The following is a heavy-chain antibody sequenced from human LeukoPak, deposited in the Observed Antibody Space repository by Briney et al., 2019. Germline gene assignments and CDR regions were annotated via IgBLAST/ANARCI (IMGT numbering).Heavy chain of an antibody. V-gene: IGHV3-23*01. Sequence: GGSLRLYWAASGFTFSSYSMSWVRQAPGKGLELVSAVSDGGGSTYYADSVKGRFTISRANSKNTLFLQMNSLRAEDTAVYYCAKDPLYCSGGSCYFPFDYWGEGTLVTVSS. J-gene: IGHJ4*02. CDR1: GFTFSSYS. CDR3: AKDPLYCSGGSCYFPFDY. CDR2: VSDGGGST. D-gene: IGHD2-15*01.